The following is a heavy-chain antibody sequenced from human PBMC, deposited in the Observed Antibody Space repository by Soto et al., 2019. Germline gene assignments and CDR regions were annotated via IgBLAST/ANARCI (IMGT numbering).Heavy chain of an antibody. CDR2: IIPMFGAA. J-gene: IGHJ4*02. CDR1: VGTFGSYT. V-gene: IGHV1-69*08. D-gene: IGHD3-16*02. Sequence: QVQLVQSGAEVKKPGSSVKVSCKASVGTFGSYTISWVRQAPGQGLEWLGRIIPMFGAANYAEKFQGRVTMTADKTTSTAYMELSSLRSEDTAIYYCARNDYDGGSYRQFDYWGQGTLVTVSS. CDR3: ARNDYDGGSYRQFDY.